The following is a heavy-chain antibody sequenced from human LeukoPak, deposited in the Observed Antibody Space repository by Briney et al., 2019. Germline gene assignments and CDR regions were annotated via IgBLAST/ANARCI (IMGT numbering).Heavy chain of an antibody. D-gene: IGHD2-2*01. CDR2: ISYDGTFT. Sequence: GGSLRLSCAASGFTFSSYGMHWVRQAPGKGLEWVAIISYDGTFTYYADSVRGRFTISRDNSKNTLYLQMNSLKSEDTAVYYCAKGSCSSTTCLKTDWGQGAPVTVSS. CDR1: GFTFSSYG. J-gene: IGHJ4*02. CDR3: AKGSCSSTTCLKTD. V-gene: IGHV3-30*18.